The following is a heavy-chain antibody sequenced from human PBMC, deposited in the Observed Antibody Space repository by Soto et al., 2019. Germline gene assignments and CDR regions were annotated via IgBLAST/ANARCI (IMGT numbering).Heavy chain of an antibody. CDR1: GFTFSSYW. CDR2: INSDGSST. D-gene: IGHD4-17*01. J-gene: IGHJ6*02. V-gene: IGHV3-74*01. CDR3: ARDWYGDYYYYGMDV. Sequence: GGSLRLSCAASGFTFSSYWMHWVRQAPGKGLVWVSRINSDGSSTSYADSVKGRFTISRDNAKNTLYLQMNSLRAEDTAVYYCARDWYGDYYYYGMDVWGQGTTVTVSS.